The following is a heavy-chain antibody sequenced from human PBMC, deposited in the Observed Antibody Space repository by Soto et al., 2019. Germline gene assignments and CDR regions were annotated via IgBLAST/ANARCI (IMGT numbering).Heavy chain of an antibody. D-gene: IGHD3-22*01. V-gene: IGHV1-69*13. CDR3: ARALTYYYHSSGYYAFDY. Sequence: GASVKVSCKASGGTFSSYAISWVRQAPGQGLEWMGGIIPIFGTANYAQKFQGRVTITADESASTAYMELSRLRSEDTAVYYCARALTYYYHSSGYYAFDYWGQGTLVTVS. J-gene: IGHJ4*02. CDR1: GGTFSSYA. CDR2: IIPIFGTA.